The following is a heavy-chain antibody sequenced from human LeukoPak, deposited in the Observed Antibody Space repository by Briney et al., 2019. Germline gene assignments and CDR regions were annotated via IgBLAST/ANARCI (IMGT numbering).Heavy chain of an antibody. CDR2: IIPILGIA. D-gene: IGHD1-26*01. V-gene: IGHV1-69*04. Sequence: SVKVSCKASGGTFSSYAISWVRQAPGQGLEWMGRIIPILGIANYTQKFQGRVTITADKSTSTAYMELSSLRSEDTAVYYCAREYGSYDYWGQGTLVTVSS. J-gene: IGHJ4*02. CDR1: GGTFSSYA. CDR3: AREYGSYDY.